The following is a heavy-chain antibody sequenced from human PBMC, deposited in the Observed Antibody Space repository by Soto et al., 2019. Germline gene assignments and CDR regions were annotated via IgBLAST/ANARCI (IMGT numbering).Heavy chain of an antibody. CDR2: IKTDGSEK. D-gene: IGHD3-22*01. Sequence: GGSLRLSCAASGFTFNNYWMSWVRQAPGKGLEWVAHIKTDGSEKYYVDSVKGRFTITRDTAESTLYLHMNSLRAEDTAVYYCARQRDYYNSWGEGTLVTVSS. CDR3: ARQRDYYNS. CDR1: GFTFNNYW. J-gene: IGHJ4*02. V-gene: IGHV3-7*01.